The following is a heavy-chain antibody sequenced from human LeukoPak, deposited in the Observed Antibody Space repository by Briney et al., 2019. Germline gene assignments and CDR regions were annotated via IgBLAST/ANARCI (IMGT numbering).Heavy chain of an antibody. CDR3: AKGGWLDD. D-gene: IGHD6-19*01. CDR1: GFNFNKYD. Sequence: AGGSLRLSCAASGFNFNKYDMTWARQAPGKGLEWVSTITGRSDKTYYTDSVKGRFVTSRDNSKDTLYLQMNSLRAEDTALYYCAKGGWLDDLGQGALATVSS. CDR2: ITGRSDKT. J-gene: IGHJ4*02. V-gene: IGHV3-23*01.